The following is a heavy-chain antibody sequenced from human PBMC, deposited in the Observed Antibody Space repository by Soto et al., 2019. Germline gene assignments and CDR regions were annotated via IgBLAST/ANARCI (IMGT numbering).Heavy chain of an antibody. V-gene: IGHV4-30-2*01. CDR1: GGSISSGGYS. CDR3: ARMIGYCSSTSCPGGWFDP. Sequence: QLQLQESGSGLVKPSQTLSLTCAVSGGSISSGGYSWSWIRQPPGKGLEWIGYIYHSGSTYYNPSLKSRVTISVDRSKNQFSLKLSSVTAADTAVYYCARMIGYCSSTSCPGGWFDPWGQGTLVTVSS. J-gene: IGHJ5*02. CDR2: IYHSGST. D-gene: IGHD2-2*01.